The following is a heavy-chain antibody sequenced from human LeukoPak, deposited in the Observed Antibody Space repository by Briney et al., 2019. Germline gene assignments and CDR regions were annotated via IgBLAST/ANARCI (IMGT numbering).Heavy chain of an antibody. CDR1: GYTFTSYG. D-gene: IGHD3-16*01. Sequence: ASVKVACKASGYTFTSYGMNWVRQAPGQGLEWMGWMGAYNGNTNYAQKLQGRVTMTNDTSTNTDYIELRSLRSDDTAVYECAWGNRALDYWGQGTVLSVSS. CDR3: AWGNRALDY. V-gene: IGHV1-18*01. CDR2: MGAYNGNT. J-gene: IGHJ4*02.